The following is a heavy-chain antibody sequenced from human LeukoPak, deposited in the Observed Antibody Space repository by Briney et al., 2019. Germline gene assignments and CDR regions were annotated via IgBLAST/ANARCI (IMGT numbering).Heavy chain of an antibody. V-gene: IGHV3-9*01. CDR2: ISWNSGSI. D-gene: IGHD1-7*01. J-gene: IGHJ3*02. CDR1: GFTFDDYA. Sequence: GGSLRLSCAASGFTFDDYAMHWVRQAPGKGLEWVSGISWNSGSIGCADSVKGRFTISRDNAKNSLYLQMNSLRAEDTALYYCAKDKVELTTAAFDIWGQGTMVTVSS. CDR3: AKDKVELTTAAFDI.